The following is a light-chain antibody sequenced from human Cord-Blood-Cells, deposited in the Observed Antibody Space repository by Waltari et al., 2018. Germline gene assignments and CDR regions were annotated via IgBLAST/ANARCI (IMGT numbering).Light chain of an antibody. Sequence: IQMTQSPSSLSASVGDRVTIICQASQDISNYLNWYQQKPGKAPKLLIYDASNLETGVPSRFSGSGSGTDFTFTISSLQPEDIATYYCQQYDNLPLTFGGGTKVEIK. CDR3: QQYDNLPLT. CDR1: QDISNY. V-gene: IGKV1-33*01. J-gene: IGKJ4*01. CDR2: DAS.